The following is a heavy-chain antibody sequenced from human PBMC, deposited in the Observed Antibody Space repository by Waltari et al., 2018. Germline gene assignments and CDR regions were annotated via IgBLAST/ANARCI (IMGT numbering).Heavy chain of an antibody. D-gene: IGHD4-17*01. CDR3: AAEGKYYGDYDYYGMDV. CDR1: GFTFTSSA. V-gene: IGHV1-58*02. Sequence: QMQLVQSGPEVKKPGTSVKVSCKASGFTFTSSAMQWVRQARGKRLEWIVVIVVGSGNTNYAQKFQERVTITRDMSTSTAYMELSSLRSEDTAVYYCAAEGKYYGDYDYYGMDVWGQGTTVTVSS. CDR2: IVVGSGNT. J-gene: IGHJ6*02.